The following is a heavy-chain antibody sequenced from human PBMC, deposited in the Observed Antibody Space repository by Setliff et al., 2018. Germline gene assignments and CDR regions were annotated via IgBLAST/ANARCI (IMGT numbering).Heavy chain of an antibody. CDR3: VSDKGSNYGDNWFDY. D-gene: IGHD4-17*01. J-gene: IGHJ4*02. CDR1: GFTFDDYA. Sequence: LRLSCAASGFTFDDYAMTWVRQAPGKGLEWVSGINWNGGSIGYADSVKGRFTISRDNAKNSLYLLMNSLRAEDTALYYCVSDKGSNYGDNWFDYWGQGTLVTVSS. V-gene: IGHV3-20*04. CDR2: INWNGGSI.